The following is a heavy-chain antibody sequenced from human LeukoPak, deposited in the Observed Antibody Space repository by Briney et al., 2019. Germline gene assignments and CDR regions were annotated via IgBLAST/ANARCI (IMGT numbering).Heavy chain of an antibody. CDR2: IYHSGST. Sequence: SETLSLTCAVSGYSISSGYYWGWIRQPPGKGLEWIGSIYHSGSTYYNPSLKSRVTISVDTSKNQFSLKLSSVTAADTAVYCCATKAVAGSGAFDIWGQGTMVTVSS. CDR1: GYSISSGYY. D-gene: IGHD6-19*01. V-gene: IGHV4-38-2*01. CDR3: ATKAVAGSGAFDI. J-gene: IGHJ3*02.